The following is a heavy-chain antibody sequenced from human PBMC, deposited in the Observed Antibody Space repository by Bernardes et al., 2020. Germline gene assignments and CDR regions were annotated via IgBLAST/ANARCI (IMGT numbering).Heavy chain of an antibody. CDR1: GGSFSGYY. D-gene: IGHD5-18*01. J-gene: IGHJ6*03. CDR2: INHSGST. CDR3: ARGKQYDRYSYKPYYYYYYMDV. Sequence: SETLSLTCAVYGGSFSGYYWSWIRQPPGKGLEWIGEINHSGSTNYNPSLKSRVTISVDTSKNQFSLKLSSVTAADTAVYYCARGKQYDRYSYKPYYYYYYMDVWGKGTTVTVSS. V-gene: IGHV4-34*01.